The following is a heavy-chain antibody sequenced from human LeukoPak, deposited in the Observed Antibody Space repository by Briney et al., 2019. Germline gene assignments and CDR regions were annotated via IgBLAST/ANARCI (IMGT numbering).Heavy chain of an antibody. J-gene: IGHJ4*02. CDR3: ARDRGGFNYGLDY. CDR1: GFTFSSYW. Sequence: GGSLRLPCAASGFTFSSYWMSWVRQAPGKGLEWVANIKQDGSEKYYVDSVKGRFTISRDNAKNSLYLQMNSLRAEDTAVYYCARDRGGFNYGLDYWGQGTLVTVSS. D-gene: IGHD4-17*01. V-gene: IGHV3-7*01. CDR2: IKQDGSEK.